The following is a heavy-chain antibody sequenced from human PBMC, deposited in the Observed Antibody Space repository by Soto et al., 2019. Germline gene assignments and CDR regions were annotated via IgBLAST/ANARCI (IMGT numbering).Heavy chain of an antibody. CDR1: GLTFSGYS. V-gene: IGHV3-48*02. CDR2: MSSGSKTL. D-gene: IGHD3-9*01. CDR3: AREDILGVRSFDY. Sequence: PGGSLRLSCAAYGLTFSGYSVNWVRQAPGKGLQWVSYMSSGSKTLYYAESVKGRFTACRDNARNSQYLQMNSLRDEDTAVYYCAREDILGVRSFDYWGQGTLVTVSS. J-gene: IGHJ4*02.